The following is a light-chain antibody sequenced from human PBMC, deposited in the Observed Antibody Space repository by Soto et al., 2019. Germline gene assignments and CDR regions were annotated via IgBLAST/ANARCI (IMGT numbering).Light chain of an antibody. CDR1: SSDVGAYNY. CDR2: EVS. CDR3: SSYTSSSTLL. V-gene: IGLV2-14*01. J-gene: IGLJ2*01. Sequence: QSALTQPASVSGSPGQSIAISCTGTSSDVGAYNYVSWYQRHPGKAPKLMIYEVSNRPSGVSNRFSGSKSGNTASLTISGLQAEYGAHHYSSSYTSSSTLLFGGGTKLTVL.